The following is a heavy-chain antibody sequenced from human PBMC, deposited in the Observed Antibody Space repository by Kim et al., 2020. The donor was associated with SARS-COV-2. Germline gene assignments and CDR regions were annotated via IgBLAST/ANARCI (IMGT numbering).Heavy chain of an antibody. J-gene: IGHJ4*02. CDR1: GFIFSTYA. V-gene: IGHV3-64*01. D-gene: IGHD1-26*01. Sequence: GGSLRLSCAASGFIFSTYAMHWVRQAPGKGLESISAISNNGTITYYANSVKGRFTISRDNSKNTLYLQMGSLRAEDVAVYYCARGGHWDSGSYYFDYWGQGTLVTVSS. CDR3: ARGGHWDSGSYYFDY. CDR2: ISNNGTIT.